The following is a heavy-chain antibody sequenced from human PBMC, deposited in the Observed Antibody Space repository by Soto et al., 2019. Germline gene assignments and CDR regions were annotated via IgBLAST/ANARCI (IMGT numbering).Heavy chain of an antibody. Sequence: ASVKVSCKASGYTFSRVYIHWVRQAPGQGPEWMGWIAPNSGDTNIAQKFQGRVTMTRDTSISTAYMDLNRLRSDDTAVYYCATNLLVTLPDVYDIWGQGRIVTV. J-gene: IGHJ3*02. CDR2: IAPNSGDT. CDR1: GYTFSRVY. CDR3: ATNLLVTLPDVYDI. D-gene: IGHD2-15*01. V-gene: IGHV1-2*02.